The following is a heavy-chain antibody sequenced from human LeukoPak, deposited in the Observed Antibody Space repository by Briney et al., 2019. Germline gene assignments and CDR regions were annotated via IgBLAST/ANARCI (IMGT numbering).Heavy chain of an antibody. Sequence: ASVKVSCKASGYTFTGYYMHWVRQAPGQGLEWMGWINPNSGGTNYAQKFQGRVTMTRDTSISTAYMELSRLRSDDTAVYYCARGPENHSSWYGFYGMDVWGQGTTVTVSS. CDR3: ARGPENHSSWYGFYGMDV. CDR1: GYTFTGYY. CDR2: INPNSGGT. D-gene: IGHD6-13*01. V-gene: IGHV1-2*02. J-gene: IGHJ6*02.